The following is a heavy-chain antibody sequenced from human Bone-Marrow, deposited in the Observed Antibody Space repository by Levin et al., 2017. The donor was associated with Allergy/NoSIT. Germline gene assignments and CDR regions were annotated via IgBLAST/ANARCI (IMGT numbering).Heavy chain of an antibody. CDR3: ARDRKLSSAARLHFFDP. D-gene: IGHD3-16*02. CDR1: GYTFTDYY. V-gene: IGHV1-2*02. CDR2: INPNSGAT. J-gene: IGHJ5*02. Sequence: GESLKISCKASGYTFTDYYIHWVRQAPGQGLEWLGWINPNSGATNYAQNFQDRVTVTRDTSITTAYLEVSRLTSDDTALYYCARDRKLSSAARLHFFDPWGQGTLVTVSS.